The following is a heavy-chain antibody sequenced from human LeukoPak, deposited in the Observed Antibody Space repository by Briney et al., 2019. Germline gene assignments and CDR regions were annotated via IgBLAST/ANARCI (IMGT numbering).Heavy chain of an antibody. CDR3: ATERAYYDSSGYLAYYGMDV. CDR2: FDPEDGER. D-gene: IGHD3-22*01. V-gene: IGHV1-24*01. Sequence: ASVKVSCKVSGYTLTELSMQWVRQAPGKGLEGMGGFDPEDGERIYAQKFQGRVPMTEDTSTDTAYMELSSLRSEDTAVYYCATERAYYDSSGYLAYYGMDVWGQGTTVTVSS. CDR1: GYTLTELS. J-gene: IGHJ6*02.